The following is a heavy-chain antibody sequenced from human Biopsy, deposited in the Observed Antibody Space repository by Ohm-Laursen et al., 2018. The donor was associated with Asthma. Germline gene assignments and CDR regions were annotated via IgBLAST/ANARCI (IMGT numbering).Heavy chain of an antibody. D-gene: IGHD4-23*01. CDR1: GFVFSQSG. V-gene: IGHV3-30*03. Sequence: SLRLSCSASGFVFSQSGMHWVRQAPGKGLEWVVLISSDGHNKYYKDSVKGRFTISRDNSKLGLYLEINSLRVEDSAVYYCARESGQDSGGTGAFDRWGQGIMVAVSS. CDR3: ARESGQDSGGTGAFDR. J-gene: IGHJ3*02. CDR2: ISSDGHNK.